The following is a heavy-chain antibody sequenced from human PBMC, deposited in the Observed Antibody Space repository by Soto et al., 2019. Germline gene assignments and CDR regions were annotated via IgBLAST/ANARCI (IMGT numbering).Heavy chain of an antibody. V-gene: IGHV3-23*01. CDR2: ISGGGDTT. D-gene: IGHD3-10*01. Sequence: EVQLLESGGGLVQPGGSLRLSCAASGFTFSNYAMTWVRQAPGKGLEWVSVISGGGDTTSYADSVKGRFTVSRDGSKNTLYLQMSSLSAEDTALYYCAKGRGGSGSLTPRVDFWGQGTLVTVSS. CDR1: GFTFSNYA. J-gene: IGHJ4*02. CDR3: AKGRGGSGSLTPRVDF.